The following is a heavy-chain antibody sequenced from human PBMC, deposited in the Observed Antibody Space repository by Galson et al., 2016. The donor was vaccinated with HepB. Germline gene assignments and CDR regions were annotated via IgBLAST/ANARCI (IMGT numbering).Heavy chain of an antibody. Sequence: SLRLSCAASGFTFSSYAMSWVRQAPGKGLEWVSAISVVDDDTYYADSVKGRFTISRDNSRTTLYLQMNSLRAEDTALYYCAKDIQQWLVRGNDAFDIWGQGTRVTVSS. V-gene: IGHV3-23*01. CDR3: AKDIQQWLVRGNDAFDI. CDR1: GFTFSSYA. D-gene: IGHD6-19*01. J-gene: IGHJ3*02. CDR2: ISVVDDDT.